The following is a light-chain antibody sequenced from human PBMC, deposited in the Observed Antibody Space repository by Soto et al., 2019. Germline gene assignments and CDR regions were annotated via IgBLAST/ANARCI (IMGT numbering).Light chain of an antibody. CDR2: WAS. V-gene: IGKV4-1*01. CDR1: QTVLYISNNKNY. J-gene: IGKJ1*01. CDR3: QQFFTTPWT. Sequence: DIVMTQSPDSLAVSLGERATIDCKSSQTVLYISNNKNYLAWHQQKPGQPPKLLIYWASTRESGVPDRFSGSGSATDFTLTISSLQEEDVAVYYCQQFFTTPWTFGRGTKVEIK.